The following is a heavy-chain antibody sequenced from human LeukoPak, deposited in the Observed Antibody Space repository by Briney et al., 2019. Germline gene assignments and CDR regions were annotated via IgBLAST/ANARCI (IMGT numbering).Heavy chain of an antibody. V-gene: IGHV3-66*01. CDR2: IDSGGGT. Sequence: PGGSLRLSCAASGFTFSSYAMSWVRQAPGKGLEWVSVIDSGGGTYYADSVKGRFTISRDNSKNTLYLQMNSLRAEDTAVYYCARVGYGSSWGERYYFDYWGQGTLVTVSS. CDR1: GFTFSSYA. D-gene: IGHD6-13*01. J-gene: IGHJ4*02. CDR3: ARVGYGSSWGERYYFDY.